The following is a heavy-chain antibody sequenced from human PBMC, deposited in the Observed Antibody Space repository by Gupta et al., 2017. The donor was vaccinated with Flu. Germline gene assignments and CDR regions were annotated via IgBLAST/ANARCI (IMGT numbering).Heavy chain of an antibody. CDR3: ARHRVWGGSGAENAFDI. Sequence: EVQLVESGGGLVQPGGSLRLSCAASGFTFRSYEMNWVRQAPGKGLEWVSYISSSGSTIYYADSVKGRFTISRDNAKNSLYLQMNSLRAEDTAVYYCARHRVWGGSGAENAFDIWGQGTMVTVSS. CDR1: GFTFRSYE. D-gene: IGHD2-15*01. CDR2: ISSSGSTI. V-gene: IGHV3-48*03. J-gene: IGHJ3*02.